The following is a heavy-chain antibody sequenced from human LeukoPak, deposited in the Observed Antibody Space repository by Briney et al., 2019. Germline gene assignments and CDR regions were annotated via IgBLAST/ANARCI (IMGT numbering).Heavy chain of an antibody. D-gene: IGHD4-17*01. Sequence: PGGSLRLSCAASGFTFSTYWMNWVRQAPGKGLEWVAFIRYDGSNKYYADSVKGRFTISRDNSKNTLYLQMNSLRAEDTAVYYCAKEGIDYGDLTGYFDYWGQGTLVTVSS. V-gene: IGHV3-30*02. CDR3: AKEGIDYGDLTGYFDY. J-gene: IGHJ4*02. CDR1: GFTFSTYW. CDR2: IRYDGSNK.